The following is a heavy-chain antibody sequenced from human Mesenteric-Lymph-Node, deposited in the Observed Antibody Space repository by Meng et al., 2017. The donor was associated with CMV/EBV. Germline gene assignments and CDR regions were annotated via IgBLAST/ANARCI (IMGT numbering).Heavy chain of an antibody. Sequence: GESLKISCAASGFTFDDYTMHWVRQAPGKGLEWVSLIRWDDFSTRYVDSAEGRFTISRDNSKNSLYLQMNSLRTEDTALYYCAGERYTGTSGFDYWGQGTLVTVSS. CDR2: IRWDDFST. V-gene: IGHV3-43*01. CDR3: AGERYTGTSGFDY. CDR1: GFTFDDYT. D-gene: IGHD6-13*01. J-gene: IGHJ4*02.